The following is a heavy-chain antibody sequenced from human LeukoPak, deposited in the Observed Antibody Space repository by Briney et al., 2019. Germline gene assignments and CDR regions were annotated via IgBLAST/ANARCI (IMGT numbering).Heavy chain of an antibody. CDR2: ISGDGGST. CDR1: GFTFDDYA. V-gene: IGHV3-43*02. CDR3: AKDTSDTSGSYRPSDAFDI. J-gene: IGHJ3*02. Sequence: GGSLRLSCAASGFTFDDYAMHWVRQAPGKGLEWVSLISGDGGSTYYADSVKGRFTISRDNSKNSLYLQMNSLRTDDTALYYCAKDTSDTSGSYRPSDAFDIWGQGTMVTVSS. D-gene: IGHD3-22*01.